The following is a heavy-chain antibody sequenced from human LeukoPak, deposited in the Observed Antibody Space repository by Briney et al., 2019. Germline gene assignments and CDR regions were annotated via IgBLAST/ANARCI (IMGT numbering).Heavy chain of an antibody. D-gene: IGHD6-6*01. V-gene: IGHV4-34*01. CDR1: GGSFSGYY. CDR3: ARVYSSSYYYYFDY. CDR2: INHSGST. Sequence: SETLSLTCAVYGGSFSGYYWSWIRQPPGKGLEWIGEINHSGSTNYNPSLKSRVTISVDTSKNQFSLKLSSVTAADTAVYYCARVYSSSYYYYFDYWGQGTLVTVSS. J-gene: IGHJ4*02.